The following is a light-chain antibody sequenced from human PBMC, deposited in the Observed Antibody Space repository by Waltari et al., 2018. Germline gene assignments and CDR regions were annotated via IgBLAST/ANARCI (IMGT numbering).Light chain of an antibody. CDR2: VNS. CDR1: STNIGSTYD. CDR3: QSYDRSLNGHVV. Sequence: QSVLTRPPSVSGAPGQTVTTSCTGSSTNIGSTYDVHWYQQLPGTAPEPLSYVNSNRPSRVPDRFSGSKCGTSASLAITALQAEDEADYYCQSYDRSLNGHVVCCGATKVTVL. V-gene: IGLV1-40*01. J-gene: IGLJ2*01.